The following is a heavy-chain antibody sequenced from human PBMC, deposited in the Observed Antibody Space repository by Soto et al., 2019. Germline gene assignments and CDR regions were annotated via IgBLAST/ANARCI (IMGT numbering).Heavy chain of an antibody. CDR2: IRSKAYGGTT. CDR3: TREHYDYYYGMDV. CDR1: GFTFGDYA. J-gene: IGHJ6*02. V-gene: IGHV3-49*04. Sequence: RLSCTASGFTFGDYAMSWVRQAPGKGLEWVGFIRSKAYGGTTEYAASVKGRFTISRDDSKSIAYLQMNSLKTEDTAVYYCTREHYDYYYGMDVWGQGTTVTVSS.